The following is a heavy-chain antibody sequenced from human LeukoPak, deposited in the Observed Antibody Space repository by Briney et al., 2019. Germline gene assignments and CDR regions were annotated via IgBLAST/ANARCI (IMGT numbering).Heavy chain of an antibody. Sequence: GGSQRLSCAASGFTFSSYSMNWVRQAPGKGLEWVSSISSSSSYIYYADSVKGRFTISRDNSKNTLYLQMNSLRAEDTAVYYCAKDNNQYSYGPDYWGQGTLVTVSS. CDR3: AKDNNQYSYGPDY. D-gene: IGHD5-18*01. J-gene: IGHJ4*02. V-gene: IGHV3-21*01. CDR2: ISSSSSYI. CDR1: GFTFSSYS.